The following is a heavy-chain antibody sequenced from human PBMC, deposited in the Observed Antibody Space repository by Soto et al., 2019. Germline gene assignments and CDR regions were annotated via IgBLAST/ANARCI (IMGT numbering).Heavy chain of an antibody. CDR1: GGSISSGDYY. CDR3: ARVMGGAPRMLSLADWFDP. CDR2: IYYSGST. V-gene: IGHV4-30-4*01. Sequence: SETLSLTCSVSGGSISSGDYYWSWIRQPPGKGLEWIGYIYYSGSTYYNPSLKSRVTISVDTSKNQFSLKLSSVTAADTAVYYCARVMGGAPRMLSLADWFDPWGQGTLVTVSS. J-gene: IGHJ5*02. D-gene: IGHD2-8*01.